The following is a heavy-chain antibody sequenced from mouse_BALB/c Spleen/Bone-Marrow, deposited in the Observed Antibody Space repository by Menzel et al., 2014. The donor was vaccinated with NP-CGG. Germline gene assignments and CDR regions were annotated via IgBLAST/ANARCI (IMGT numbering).Heavy chain of an antibody. CDR2: IDPYNGDT. V-gene: IGHV1S135*01. CDR1: GYAFTSYN. Sequence: VQLQQSGPELVKPGASVKVSCKASGYAFTSYNIYWVRQSHGKSLEWIGYIDPYNGDTNYNQKFKVKATLTVDKSSSTAYMHLNSLTSEDSAVYYCASCGNYEAWFVYWGQGTLVTVSA. J-gene: IGHJ3*01. CDR3: ASCGNYEAWFVY. D-gene: IGHD2-1*01.